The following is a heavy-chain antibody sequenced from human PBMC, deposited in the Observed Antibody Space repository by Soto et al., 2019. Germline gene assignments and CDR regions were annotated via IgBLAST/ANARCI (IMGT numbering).Heavy chain of an antibody. J-gene: IGHJ5*02. D-gene: IGHD6-6*01. CDR3: ARYSIVEYSSTRPSGWFDP. CDR2: INWNGGST. V-gene: IGHV3-20*01. Sequence: GGSLRLSCAASGFTFDDYGMSWVRQAPGKGLEWVSGINWNGGSTGYADSVKGRFTISRDNAKNSLYLQMNSLRAEDTALYHCARYSIVEYSSTRPSGWFDPWGQGTLVTVSS. CDR1: GFTFDDYG.